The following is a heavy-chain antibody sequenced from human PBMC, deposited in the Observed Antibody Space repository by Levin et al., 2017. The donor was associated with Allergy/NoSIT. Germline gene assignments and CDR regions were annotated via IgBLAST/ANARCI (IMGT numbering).Heavy chain of an antibody. J-gene: IGHJ5*02. CDR2: IGRSGGEI. D-gene: IGHD2-2*01. CDR1: GFSFGDYD. V-gene: IGHV3-11*01. Sequence: GGSLRLSCAASGFSFGDYDMSWIRQAPGKGLEWVSDIGRSGGEIDYAASVRGRFTVSRDNAKNSLYLQRNSLRSEDKALYYCARLGYCTSSPTRQGVWLDPWGHGTLVTV. CDR3: ARLGYCTSSPTRQGVWLDP.